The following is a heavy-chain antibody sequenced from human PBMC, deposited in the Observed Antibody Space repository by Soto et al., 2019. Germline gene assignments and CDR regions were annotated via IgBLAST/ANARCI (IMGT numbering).Heavy chain of an antibody. CDR3: VPDGSYSGSSRRVEY. J-gene: IGHJ4*02. Sequence: SESLSLTCSVSAASISGTYWSWIRQPPGKGMECLGYIYYSRATHYHPSLDSRATISVATPQRQFSLKLTSVTPTATAAYCSVPDGSYSGSSRRVEYWGRRILGAVSS. CDR1: AASISGTY. D-gene: IGHD5-12*01. CDR2: IYYSRAT. V-gene: IGHV4-59*03.